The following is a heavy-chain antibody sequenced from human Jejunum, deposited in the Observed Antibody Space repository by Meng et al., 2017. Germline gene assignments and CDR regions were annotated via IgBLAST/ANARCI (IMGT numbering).Heavy chain of an antibody. CDR1: GFTFSGSA. J-gene: IGHJ5*02. CDR2: IRRKANSYAT. CDR3: TSSVVPAAMSLLVWFDP. Sequence: GESLKISCAASGFTFSGSAMNWVRQASGKGLEWVGRIRRKANSYATADAASVKGRFTISKDDSKNTAYLQMNSLKTEDTAVYYCTSSVVPAAMSLLVWFDPWGQGTLVTVSS. V-gene: IGHV3-73*01. D-gene: IGHD2-2*01.